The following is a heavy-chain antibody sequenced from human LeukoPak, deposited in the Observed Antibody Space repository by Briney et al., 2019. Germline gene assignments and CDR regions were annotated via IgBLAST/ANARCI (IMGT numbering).Heavy chain of an antibody. CDR1: GGSFSGYY. CDR3: ARAEGASYYFDY. D-gene: IGHD1-26*01. CDR2: INHSGST. Sequence: SETLSLTCAVYGGSFSGYYWSWIRQPPGKGLEWIGEINHSGSTNYNPSLKSRVTMSVDTSKNQFSLKLSSVTAADTAVYYCARAEGASYYFDYWGQGTLVTVSS. V-gene: IGHV4-34*01. J-gene: IGHJ4*02.